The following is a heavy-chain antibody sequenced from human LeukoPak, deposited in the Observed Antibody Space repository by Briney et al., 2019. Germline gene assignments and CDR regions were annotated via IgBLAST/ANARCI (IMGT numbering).Heavy chain of an antibody. V-gene: IGHV4-39*01. CDR1: GGSISSSSYY. Sequence: SETLSLTCTVSGGSISSSSYYWGWIRQPPGKGLEWIGSIYYSGSTYYNPSLKSRVTISVDTSKNQFSLKLSSVTAADTAVYYCARAPRVVYSSSWALGGYYYYGMDVWGQGTTVTVSS. D-gene: IGHD6-6*01. CDR3: ARAPRVVYSSSWALGGYYYYGMDV. J-gene: IGHJ6*02. CDR2: IYYSGST.